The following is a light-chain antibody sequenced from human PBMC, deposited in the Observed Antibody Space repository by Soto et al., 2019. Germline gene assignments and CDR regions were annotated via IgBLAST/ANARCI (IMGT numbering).Light chain of an antibody. CDR3: QQYHTWPIT. Sequence: EIVMTQYPDTLSVSPGETVTLTCRASQSVRTNLAWYQHKPGQSPRLLIYGASNRATGFPARFSGSGSGTEFTLTISSLQSEDCAIYYCQQYHTWPITFGGGTKVDIK. CDR1: QSVRTN. V-gene: IGKV3-15*01. J-gene: IGKJ4*01. CDR2: GAS.